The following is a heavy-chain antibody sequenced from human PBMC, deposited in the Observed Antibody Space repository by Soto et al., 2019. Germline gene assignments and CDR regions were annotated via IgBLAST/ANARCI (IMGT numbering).Heavy chain of an antibody. CDR3: ARSFGWYAVDS. V-gene: IGHV4-30-2*01. D-gene: IGHD6-19*01. Sequence: SETLSLTCDVSGDTISTGGYTWAWIRQPPGKALEWIGDIYHGGSPNYNPSLKSRVTILLDKSKNQFSLSLSFVTAADTATYYCARSFGWYAVDSWGQGILVTVSS. CDR1: GDTISTGGYT. J-gene: IGHJ4*02. CDR2: IYHGGSP.